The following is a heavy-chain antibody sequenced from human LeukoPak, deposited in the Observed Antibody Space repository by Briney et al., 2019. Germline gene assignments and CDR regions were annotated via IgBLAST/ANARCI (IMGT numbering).Heavy chain of an antibody. J-gene: IGHJ4*02. D-gene: IGHD2-15*01. CDR1: GFTFSTYG. CDR2: VCSDGGSQ. V-gene: IGHV3-30*03. CDR3: ARRRDACSGNSCYSFDF. Sequence: PGWSLRLSCVASGFTFSTYGMHWVRQAPGKGLEWVAVVCSDGGSQYCAGSVKDRFTISRDNSKNTLYLQMNNLRAEDTAVYYCARRRDACSGNSCYSFDFWGQGTLVTVS.